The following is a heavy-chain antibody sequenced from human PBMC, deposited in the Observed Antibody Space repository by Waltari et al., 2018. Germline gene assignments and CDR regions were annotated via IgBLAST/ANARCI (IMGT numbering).Heavy chain of an antibody. J-gene: IGHJ3*02. Sequence: EVQLLESGGGLVQPGGSLRLSCEASGFTFSSYAMSWVPQPPGKGLEWVSAISGSGGSTYYADSVKGRFTISRDNSKNTLYLQMNSLRAEDTAVYYCAKDRGRWELPGGAFDIWGQGTMVTVSS. V-gene: IGHV3-23*01. CDR2: ISGSGGST. CDR1: GFTFSSYA. D-gene: IGHD1-26*01. CDR3: AKDRGRWELPGGAFDI.